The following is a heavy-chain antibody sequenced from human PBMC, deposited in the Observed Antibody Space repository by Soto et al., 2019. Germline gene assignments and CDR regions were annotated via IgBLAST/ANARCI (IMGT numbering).Heavy chain of an antibody. V-gene: IGHV3-48*03. CDR1: GCSITDYE. D-gene: IGHD2-15*01. J-gene: IGHJ3*02. CDR3: ATERLTDAVFSGDEAFYI. CDR2: ITSSSTTK. Sequence: DVQLVESGGDLVQTGGSLRLSCAASGCSITDYEMDWGRQAPGKGLEWVSHITSSSTTKNYADSVKGRFTISRDNAKNSLFLQMNSLRAEDTGVYYCATERLTDAVFSGDEAFYIWGRGTMVTVSS.